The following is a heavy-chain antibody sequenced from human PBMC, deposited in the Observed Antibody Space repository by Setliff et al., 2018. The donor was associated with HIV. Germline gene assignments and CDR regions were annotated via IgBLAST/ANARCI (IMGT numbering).Heavy chain of an antibody. CDR1: GFTFRSYA. J-gene: IGHJ1*01. CDR3: AIPGWDPHDANQPYFQY. CDR2: ISGTGGTT. Sequence: PGGSLRLSCAASGFTFRSYAMKWVRQAPGQGLEWVSAISGTGGTTYYANSVKGRFTISRDNSKNTLYLQMNSLRAEDTAVYYCAIPGWDPHDANQPYFQYWGQGALVTVSS. V-gene: IGHV3-23*01. D-gene: IGHD1-26*01.